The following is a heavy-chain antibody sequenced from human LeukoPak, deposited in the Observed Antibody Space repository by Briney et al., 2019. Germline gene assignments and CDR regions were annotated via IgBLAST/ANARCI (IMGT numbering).Heavy chain of an antibody. Sequence: HPGRSLRLSCTASGLTFGDYAMSWVRQAPGKGLEWVGFIRSKAYGGTTEYAASVKGRFTISRDDSKSIAYLQMNSLKTEDTAVYYCTRDRRYRSSTSCLKPFDIWGQGTMVTVSS. J-gene: IGHJ3*02. V-gene: IGHV3-49*04. CDR2: IRSKAYGGTT. D-gene: IGHD2-2*01. CDR1: GLTFGDYA. CDR3: TRDRRYRSSTSCLKPFDI.